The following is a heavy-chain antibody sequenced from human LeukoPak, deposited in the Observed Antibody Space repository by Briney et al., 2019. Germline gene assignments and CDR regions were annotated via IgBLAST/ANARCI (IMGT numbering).Heavy chain of an antibody. J-gene: IGHJ1*01. D-gene: IGHD2-2*02. CDR2: IKQDGSEK. V-gene: IGHV3-7*01. CDR3: AREVYCSSTSCYTGYFQH. CDR1: GFTFSSYW. Sequence: GGSLRLSCAASGFTFSSYWMSWVRQAPGKGLEWVANIKQDGSEKYYVDSVKGRFTISRDNAKNSLYLQMNSLRAEGTAVYYCAREVYCSSTSCYTGYFQHWGQGTLVTVSS.